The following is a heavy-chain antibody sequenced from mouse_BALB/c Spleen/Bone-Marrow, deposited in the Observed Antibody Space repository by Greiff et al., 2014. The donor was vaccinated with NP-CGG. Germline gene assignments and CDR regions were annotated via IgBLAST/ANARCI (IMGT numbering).Heavy chain of an antibody. V-gene: IGHV1S56*01. CDR2: ISPGDGNT. D-gene: IGHD2-4*01. CDR3: ARGGDYHYFDC. J-gene: IGHJ2*01. CDR1: GYTFTTYD. Sequence: QVQLKQSGPELVKPGALVKISCKASGYTFTTYDINWVKQRPGQGLEWIGWISPGDGNTNYNEKFKGKATLTADKSSSTAYMQLSSLTSENSAVYFRARGGDYHYFDCWGQGTTLTVSS.